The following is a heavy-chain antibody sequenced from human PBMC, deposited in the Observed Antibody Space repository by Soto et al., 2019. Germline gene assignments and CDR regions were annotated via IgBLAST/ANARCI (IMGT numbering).Heavy chain of an antibody. Sequence: QVTLKESGPVLVKPTETLTLTCTVSGFSLSKARMGVSWIRQPPGKALEWLAHICWNDERSYNTSLKSRLTNSRDTSKSQVVLTMTNVDPVDTGTYYCARALREELPIYYFDSWGQGTLVTVSS. CDR3: ARALREELPIYYFDS. CDR1: GFSLSKARMG. J-gene: IGHJ4*02. V-gene: IGHV2-26*01. D-gene: IGHD1-7*01. CDR2: ICWNDER.